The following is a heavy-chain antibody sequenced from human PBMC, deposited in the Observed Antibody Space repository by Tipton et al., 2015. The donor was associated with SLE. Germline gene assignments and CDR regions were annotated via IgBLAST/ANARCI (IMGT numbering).Heavy chain of an antibody. V-gene: IGHV4-31*02. CDR2: IYYSGNT. Sequence: LRLSCAASGFTFSDYSMNWVRQAPGKGLEWIGYIYYSGNTYYNPSLKSRITISVDTSTNQFSLKLNSVTAADTAVYYCARGHERHYDSPNFDIWGQGTMVTVSS. J-gene: IGHJ3*02. CDR1: GFTFSDYS. CDR3: ARGHERHYDSPNFDI. D-gene: IGHD5-12*01.